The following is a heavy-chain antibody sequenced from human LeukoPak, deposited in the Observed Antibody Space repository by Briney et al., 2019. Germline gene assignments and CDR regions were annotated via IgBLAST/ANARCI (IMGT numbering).Heavy chain of an antibody. CDR3: ARAGGGYSSGWGAFDI. V-gene: IGHV1-2*02. J-gene: IGHJ3*02. Sequence: SSVKVSCKASVYTFNAYYIHWVRQAPGQGLEWMGWINPNSGGTSYAQKFQGRVTMHRDTSISTAYMELSRLGSDDTAVYFCARAGGGYSSGWGAFDIWGQGTVVTVSS. CDR1: VYTFNAYY. D-gene: IGHD5-18*01. CDR2: INPNSGGT.